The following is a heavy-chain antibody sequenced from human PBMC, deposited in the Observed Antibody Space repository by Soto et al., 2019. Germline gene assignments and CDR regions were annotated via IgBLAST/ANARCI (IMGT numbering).Heavy chain of an antibody. V-gene: IGHV4-59*01. CDR2: TSHTWTT. J-gene: IGHJ3*02. D-gene: IGHD5-12*01. CDR1: GVSISSDY. CDR3: ARGPPWMDAFDI. Sequence: QVQLQESGPGLVKPSETLSLTCTVSGVSISSDYWTWIRQSPEKGLEWIAYTSHTWTTDYTPSLESRVTISLDTYKNQFSLKLSSVSVADTAVYYCARGPPWMDAFDIWGQGTKVTVSP.